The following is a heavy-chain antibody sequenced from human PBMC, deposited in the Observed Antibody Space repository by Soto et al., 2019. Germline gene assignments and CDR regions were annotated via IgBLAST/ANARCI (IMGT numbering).Heavy chain of an antibody. Sequence: QVQLQQWGAGLLKPSETLSLTCAVYGGSFSGYYWSWIRQPPGKGLEWIGEINHSGSTHYNPSLKSRVTISVDTSKNQFFLKRSSVTAADTAVYYCARSVGASRAINNWFDPWGQGTLVTVSS. CDR1: GGSFSGYY. J-gene: IGHJ5*02. CDR2: INHSGST. CDR3: ARSVGASRAINNWFDP. V-gene: IGHV4-34*01. D-gene: IGHD1-26*01.